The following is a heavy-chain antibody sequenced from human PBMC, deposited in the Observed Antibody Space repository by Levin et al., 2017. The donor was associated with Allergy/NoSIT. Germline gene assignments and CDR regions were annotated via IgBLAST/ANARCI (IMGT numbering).Heavy chain of an antibody. V-gene: IGHV1-46*01. CDR2: INPSGGNT. Sequence: ASVKVSCKASGYTFTSYYMHWVRQAPGHGLEWMGIINPSGGNTRYAQKFQGRVTMTRDTSTSTVHMELSSLRSEDTAGYYCARVGSSYYSNWYFDLWGRGTLVTVSS. CDR1: GYTFTSYY. CDR3: ARVGSSYYSNWYFDL. D-gene: IGHD6-13*01. J-gene: IGHJ2*01.